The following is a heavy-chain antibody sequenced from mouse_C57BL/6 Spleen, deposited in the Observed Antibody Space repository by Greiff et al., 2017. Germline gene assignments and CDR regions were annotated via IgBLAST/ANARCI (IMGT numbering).Heavy chain of an antibody. CDR2: ISYDGSN. CDR1: GYSITSGYY. Sequence: ESGPGLVKPSQSLSLTCSVTGYSITSGYYWNWIRQFPGNKLEWMGYISYDGSNNYNPSLKNRISITRDTSKNQFFLKLNSVTTEDTATYYCAREDYDGDYAMDYWGQGTSVTVSS. D-gene: IGHD2-4*01. J-gene: IGHJ4*01. V-gene: IGHV3-6*01. CDR3: AREDYDGDYAMDY.